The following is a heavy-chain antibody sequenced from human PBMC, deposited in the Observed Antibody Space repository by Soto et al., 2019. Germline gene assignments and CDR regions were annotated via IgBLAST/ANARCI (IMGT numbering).Heavy chain of an antibody. D-gene: IGHD2-2*01. CDR2: ISYDGSNK. CDR3: AKGGRWDIVLAPAPL. CDR1: GFTFSRHT. J-gene: IGHJ4*02. Sequence: GGSLRLSCAASGFTFSRHTMHWVRQAPGKGLEWVAAISYDGSNKYYADSVKGRFTISRDNSKNTLYLQMNSLRAEDTAVYYCAKGGRWDIVLAPAPLWGQGTLVTVSS. V-gene: IGHV3-30*04.